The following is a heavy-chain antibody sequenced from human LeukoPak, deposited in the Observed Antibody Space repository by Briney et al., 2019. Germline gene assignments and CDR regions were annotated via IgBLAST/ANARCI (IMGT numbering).Heavy chain of an antibody. V-gene: IGHV4-39*07. CDR1: GGSISNYY. Sequence: SETLSLTCTVSGGSISNYYWNWIRQPPGKGLEWIGSIYYSGSTYYNPSLKSRVTISVDTSKNQFSLKLSSVTAADTAVYYCARDPSSAAGYFDYWGQGTLVTVSS. J-gene: IGHJ4*02. CDR3: ARDPSSAAGYFDY. D-gene: IGHD6-13*01. CDR2: IYYSGST.